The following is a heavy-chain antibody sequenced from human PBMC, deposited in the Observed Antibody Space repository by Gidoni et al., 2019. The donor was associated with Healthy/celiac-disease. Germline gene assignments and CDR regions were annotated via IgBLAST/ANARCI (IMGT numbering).Heavy chain of an antibody. J-gene: IGHJ4*02. D-gene: IGHD3-9*01. CDR3: ARDRRPLRYFGWFTRTIGVDVDY. V-gene: IGHV1-18*01. Sequence: QVQLVQSGAEVKKPGASVKVSCKAAGYTFTSYGISWVRQAPGQGLEWNGWVSAYNGNTNYAQKLKGRVTMTADTSTSTAYLELRSLRTDDTAVYYCARDRRPLRYFGWFTRTIGVDVDYWGQGTLVTVSS. CDR2: VSAYNGNT. CDR1: GYTFTSYG.